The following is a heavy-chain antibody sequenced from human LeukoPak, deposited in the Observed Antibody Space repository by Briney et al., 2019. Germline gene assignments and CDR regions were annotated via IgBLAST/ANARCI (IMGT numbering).Heavy chain of an antibody. CDR2: ISSSGSTI. J-gene: IGHJ4*02. Sequence: GGSLRLSCAASGFTFGSYEMNWVRLAPGKGLEWVSYISSSGSTIYYADSVEGRFTISRDNAKNSLYLQMNSLRAEDTAVYYCARGGYYHSSGYTGYFDYWGQGTLVTVSS. D-gene: IGHD3-22*01. CDR1: GFTFGSYE. CDR3: ARGGYYHSSGYTGYFDY. V-gene: IGHV3-48*03.